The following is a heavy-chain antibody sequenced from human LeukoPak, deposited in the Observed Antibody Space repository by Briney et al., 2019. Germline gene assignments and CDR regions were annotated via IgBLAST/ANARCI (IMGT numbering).Heavy chain of an antibody. CDR3: ARAFSTTAFDY. J-gene: IGHJ4*02. V-gene: IGHV3-48*01. CDR2: ISSSSSTI. CDR1: GFTFSSYS. D-gene: IGHD4-17*01. Sequence: GGSLRLSCAASGFTFSSYSMNWVRQAPGKGLEWVSYISSSSSTIYYADSVKGRFTISRDNSKNTLYLQMNSLRAEDTAVYYCARAFSTTAFDYWGQGTLATVSS.